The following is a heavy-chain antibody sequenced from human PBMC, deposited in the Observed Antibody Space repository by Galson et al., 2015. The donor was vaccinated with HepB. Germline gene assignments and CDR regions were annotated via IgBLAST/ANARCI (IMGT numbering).Heavy chain of an antibody. J-gene: IGHJ4*02. V-gene: IGHV1-18*04. CDR1: GYIFTDFG. CDR3: TRDLGGTPGIFFDF. D-gene: IGHD3-10*01. CDR2: ISAFNGNM. Sequence: SVKVSCKASGYIFTDFGISWVRQAPGQGLEWVGWISAFNGNMKYAQNFQGRVTMTTDTSTSTAYMDLRSLTSDDTAVFYCTRDLGGTPGIFFDFWGQGTLVTVSS.